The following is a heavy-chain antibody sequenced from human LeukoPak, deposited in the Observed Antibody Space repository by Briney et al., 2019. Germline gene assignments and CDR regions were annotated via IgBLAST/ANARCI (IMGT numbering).Heavy chain of an antibody. CDR3: ATYSSSNGREFQY. D-gene: IGHD2-2*01. CDR1: GFTFSSNN. CDR2: ISYSGSHM. Sequence: PGGSLRLSCAASGFTFSSNNMHWVRQAPGKGLEWVSSISYSGSHMYYADSVKGRFTISRDNAKNSLSLQMNSLRAEDAAVYYCATYSSSNGREFQYWGQGTLVTVSS. J-gene: IGHJ1*01. V-gene: IGHV3-21*01.